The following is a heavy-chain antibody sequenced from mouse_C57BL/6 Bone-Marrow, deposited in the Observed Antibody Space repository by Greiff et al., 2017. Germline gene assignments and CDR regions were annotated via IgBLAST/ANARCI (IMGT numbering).Heavy chain of an antibody. CDR3: ARGPHYYGSSYYAMDY. CDR2: IHPNSGST. D-gene: IGHD1-1*01. V-gene: IGHV1-64*01. Sequence: QVQLQQPGAELVKPGASVKLSCKASGYTFTSYWMHWVKQRPGQGLEWIGMIHPNSGSTNYNEKFKSKATLTVDKSSSPAYMQLSSLTSEDSAVYYCARGPHYYGSSYYAMDYWGQGTSVTVSS. J-gene: IGHJ4*01. CDR1: GYTFTSYW.